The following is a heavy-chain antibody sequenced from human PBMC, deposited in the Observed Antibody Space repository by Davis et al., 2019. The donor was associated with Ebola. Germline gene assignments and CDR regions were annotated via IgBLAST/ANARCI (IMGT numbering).Heavy chain of an antibody. Sequence: HTGGSLRLSCAASRVTSTTNWIHWVRQAPGKGLVWVSRINPDGTKTGYADSVKGRFTISRDNSKKTLYLQMNSLRAEDTAVYYCAKSGLSFGVVKYHYGMDVWGKGTTVTVSS. V-gene: IGHV3-74*01. D-gene: IGHD3-3*01. CDR3: AKSGLSFGVVKYHYGMDV. CDR2: INPDGTKT. J-gene: IGHJ6*04. CDR1: RVTSTTNW.